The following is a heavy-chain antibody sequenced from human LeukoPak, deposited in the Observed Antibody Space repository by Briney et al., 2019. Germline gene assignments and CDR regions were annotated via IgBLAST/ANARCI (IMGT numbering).Heavy chain of an antibody. CDR1: GFTFSSYA. V-gene: IGHV3-23*01. CDR3: ARGLYCTNGVCYGPLDY. J-gene: IGHJ4*02. Sequence: GGSLRLSCAASGFTFSSYAMSWVRQAPGKGLEWVSAISGSGGSTYYADSVKGRFTISRDNSKNTLYLQMNSLRAEDTAVYYCARGLYCTNGVCYGPLDYWGQGTLVTVSS. CDR2: ISGSGGST. D-gene: IGHD2-8*01.